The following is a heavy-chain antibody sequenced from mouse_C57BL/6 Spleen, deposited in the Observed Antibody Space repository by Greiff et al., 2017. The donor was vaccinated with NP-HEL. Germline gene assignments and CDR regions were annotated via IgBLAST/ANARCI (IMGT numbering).Heavy chain of an antibody. V-gene: IGHV1-82*01. CDR2: IYPGDGDT. Sequence: QVQLKESGPELVKPGASVKISCKASGYAFSSSWMNWVKQRPGKGLEWIGRIYPGDGDTNYNGKFKGKATLTADKSSSTAYMQLSSLTSEDSAVYFCARGDWDDYWGQGTTLTVSS. CDR3: ARGDWDDY. D-gene: IGHD4-1*01. J-gene: IGHJ2*01. CDR1: GYAFSSSW.